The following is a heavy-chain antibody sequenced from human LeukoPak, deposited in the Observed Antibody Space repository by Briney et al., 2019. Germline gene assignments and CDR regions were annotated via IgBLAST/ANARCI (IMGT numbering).Heavy chain of an antibody. CDR2: IYYSGST. J-gene: IGHJ4*01. Sequence: PSETLSLTCTVSGGSISSSSYYWGWIRQPPGKGLEWIGSIYYSGSTYYNPSLKSRVTISVDTSKNQFSLKLSSVTAADTAVYYCARACGYSRRWWVHWGQGTLVTVSS. D-gene: IGHD6-13*01. CDR1: GGSISSSSYY. CDR3: ARACGYSRRWWVH. V-gene: IGHV4-39*01.